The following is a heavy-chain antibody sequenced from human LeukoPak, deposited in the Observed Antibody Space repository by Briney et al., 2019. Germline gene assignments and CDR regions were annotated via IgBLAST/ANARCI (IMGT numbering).Heavy chain of an antibody. V-gene: IGHV4-34*01. CDR3: ARVQPPYYYDSSGSRILQH. CDR2: INHSGST. Sequence: SETLSLTCAVYGGSFSGYYWSWIRQPPGKGLEWIGEINHSGSTNYNPSLKSRATISVDTSKNQFSLKLSSVTAADTAVYYCARVQPPYYYDSSGSRILQHWGQGTLVTVSS. CDR1: GGSFSGYY. J-gene: IGHJ1*01. D-gene: IGHD3-22*01.